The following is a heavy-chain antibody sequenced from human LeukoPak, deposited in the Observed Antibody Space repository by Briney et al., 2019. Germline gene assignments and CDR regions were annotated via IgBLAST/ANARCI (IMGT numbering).Heavy chain of an antibody. CDR2: ISGNGGST. CDR3: VKAQYDFWSGLDY. CDR1: GFTFSRYP. V-gene: IGHV3-64D*09. Sequence: GGSLRLSCSASGFTFSRYPMHWVRQAPGKDLEYVSAISGNGGSTYYADSVKGRFTISRDNSKNTLYLQMSSLRTEDTAIYYCVKAQYDFWSGLDYWGQGTLVTVSS. D-gene: IGHD3-3*01. J-gene: IGHJ4*02.